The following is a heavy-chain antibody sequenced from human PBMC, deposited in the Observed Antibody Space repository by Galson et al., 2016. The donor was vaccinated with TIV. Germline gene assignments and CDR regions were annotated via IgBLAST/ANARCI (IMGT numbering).Heavy chain of an antibody. D-gene: IGHD1-26*01. Sequence: SVKVSCKASGGTFNKYAISWVRQAPGQGLEWMGGIIPIFRTSRYAQKFQGRVTITADEYMSTVDMELSSLRSEDTAVYYCVRGMGATTYDQYGMDVWGQGTTVTVSS. CDR1: GGTFNKYA. V-gene: IGHV1-69*13. J-gene: IGHJ6*02. CDR3: VRGMGATTYDQYGMDV. CDR2: IIPIFRTS.